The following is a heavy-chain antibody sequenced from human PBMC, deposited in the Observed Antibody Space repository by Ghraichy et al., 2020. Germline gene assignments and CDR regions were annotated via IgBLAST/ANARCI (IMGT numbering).Heavy chain of an antibody. J-gene: IGHJ3*01. V-gene: IGHV1-18*01. D-gene: IGHD3-22*01. CDR1: GDTFTSYS. CDR3: ARDNSRYYDSSGYPFHR. Sequence: ASVKVSCKAAGDTFTSYSISCVRQAPGQGLERMGWISAYNGNTNYAQKLQGRVTMTTDTSTSTAYMELRSLRSDDTAVYYCARDNSRYYDSSGYPFHRWGQGKMVTVSS. CDR2: ISAYNGNT.